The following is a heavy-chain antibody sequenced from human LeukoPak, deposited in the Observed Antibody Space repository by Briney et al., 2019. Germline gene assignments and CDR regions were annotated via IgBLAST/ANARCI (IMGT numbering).Heavy chain of an antibody. Sequence: GGSLRLSCAASGFTLSSYGMHWVRPAPGKGLEWVAVIWYDGSNKYYADSVKGRFTISRDNSKNTLYLQMNSLRAEDTAVYYCARDFVLRHPSPSNIYGMDVWGQGTTVTVSS. CDR1: GFTLSSYG. J-gene: IGHJ6*02. D-gene: IGHD6-6*01. CDR2: IWYDGSNK. V-gene: IGHV3-33*01. CDR3: ARDFVLRHPSPSNIYGMDV.